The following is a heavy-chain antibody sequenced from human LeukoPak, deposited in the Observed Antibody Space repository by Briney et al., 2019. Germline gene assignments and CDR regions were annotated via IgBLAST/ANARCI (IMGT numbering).Heavy chain of an antibody. V-gene: IGHV4-34*01. CDR3: ARGSSCSGGSCYSGGWFDP. Sequence: PSETLSPTCAVYGGSFSGYYWSWIRQPPGKGLEWIGEINHSGSTNYNPSLKSRVTISVDTSKNQFSLKLSSVTAADTAVYYCARGSSCSGGSCYSGGWFDPWGQGTLVTVSS. CDR1: GGSFSGYY. D-gene: IGHD2-15*01. J-gene: IGHJ5*02. CDR2: INHSGST.